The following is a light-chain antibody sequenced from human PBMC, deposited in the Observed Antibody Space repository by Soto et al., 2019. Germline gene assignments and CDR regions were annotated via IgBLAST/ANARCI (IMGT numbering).Light chain of an antibody. CDR3: QQSGSSPWT. J-gene: IGKJ1*01. Sequence: IVLTXXXXXLXXXPGEXATLSCRASEXIRNNYLAWYQQNPGQPPRVLIHDASTRTTGTPDXFXXXXXXXXXXXTISRLEPEDFAVYYCQQSGSSPWTFGQGTKVEXK. V-gene: IGKV3-20*01. CDR2: DAS. CDR1: EXIRNNY.